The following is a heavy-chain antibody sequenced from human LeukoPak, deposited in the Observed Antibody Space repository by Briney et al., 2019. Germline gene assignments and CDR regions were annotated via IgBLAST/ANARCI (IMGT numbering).Heavy chain of an antibody. CDR2: ISGSGGST. Sequence: GGSLRLSCAASGFTFSTYAMSWVRQAAGKGLEWVSAISGSGGSTYYADSVKGRFTISRDNSKTTLFLQMNSLRAEDTAVYYCAKAKLSGVAATLNYWGLGTLVTVSS. V-gene: IGHV3-23*01. CDR3: AKAKLSGVAATLNY. D-gene: IGHD1-26*01. J-gene: IGHJ4*02. CDR1: GFTFSTYA.